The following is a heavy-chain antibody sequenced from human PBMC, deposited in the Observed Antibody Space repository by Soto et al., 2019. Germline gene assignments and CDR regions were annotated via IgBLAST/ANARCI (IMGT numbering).Heavy chain of an antibody. D-gene: IGHD4-17*01. CDR1: GGSISSGGYS. J-gene: IGHJ4*02. CDR2: IYHSGST. Sequence: QLQLQESGSGLVKPSQTLSLTCAVSGGSISSGGYSWSWIRQPPGKGLEWIGYIYHSGSTYYNPSLKSRXXIXVXXSKNQFSLKLSSVTAADTAVYYWARGGKTVTTFDYWGQGTLVTVSS. CDR3: ARGGKTVTTFDY. V-gene: IGHV4-30-2*01.